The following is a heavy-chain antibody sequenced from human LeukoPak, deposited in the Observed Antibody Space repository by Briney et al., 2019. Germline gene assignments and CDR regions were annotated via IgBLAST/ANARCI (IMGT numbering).Heavy chain of an antibody. CDR3: ARVSPTLWFFDY. D-gene: IGHD3-10*01. Sequence: PGGSLRLSCAASGFTFSSYSMNWVRQAPGKGLEWVSSISSSSSYIYYADSAKGRFTISRDNAKNSLYLQMNSLRAEDTAVYYCARVSPTLWFFDYWGQGTLVTVSS. V-gene: IGHV3-21*01. CDR2: ISSSSSYI. J-gene: IGHJ4*02. CDR1: GFTFSSYS.